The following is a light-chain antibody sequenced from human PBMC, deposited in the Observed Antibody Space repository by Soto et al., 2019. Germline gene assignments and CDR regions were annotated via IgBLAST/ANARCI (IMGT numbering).Light chain of an antibody. V-gene: IGKV3-20*01. CDR1: QSVSNNY. CDR3: QQYGNSPPVT. CDR2: GAS. J-gene: IGKJ4*01. Sequence: EIVLTQSPGTVSLSPGERATLSCRASQSVSNNYLAWYQQKPGQAPRLLIYGASSRATGIPDRFSGSGSGTDFTLTISRLEPEDFAVYYCQQYGNSPPVTFGGGTKVDI.